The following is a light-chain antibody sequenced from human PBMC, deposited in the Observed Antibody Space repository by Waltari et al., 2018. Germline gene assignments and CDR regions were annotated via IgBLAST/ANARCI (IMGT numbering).Light chain of an antibody. CDR3: QKYDSDLFT. V-gene: IGKV1-27*01. CDR2: GAS. J-gene: IGKJ3*01. CDR1: HGISDY. Sequence: TGRASHGISDYLAGYQQKPGKRPKLLVSGASALQSGVPSRFSGSGSGTAFTLTISSLQPEDVATYYCQKYDSDLFTFGPGTRVDIK.